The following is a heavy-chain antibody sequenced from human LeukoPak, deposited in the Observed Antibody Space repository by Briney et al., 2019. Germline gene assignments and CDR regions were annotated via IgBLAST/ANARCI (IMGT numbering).Heavy chain of an antibody. J-gene: IGHJ4*02. CDR1: GFTFDDYA. Sequence: GGSLRLSCAASGFTFDDYAMPWVRQAPGKGLEWVSGISWNSGSIGYADSVKGRFTISRDNAKNYLYRQLNCLRAEDTALEYCAKDIGDIVGVPAVAGPFDYWGQGTLVTVSS. CDR3: AKDIGDIVGVPAVAGPFDY. D-gene: IGHD2-2*01. V-gene: IGHV3-9*01. CDR2: ISWNSGSI.